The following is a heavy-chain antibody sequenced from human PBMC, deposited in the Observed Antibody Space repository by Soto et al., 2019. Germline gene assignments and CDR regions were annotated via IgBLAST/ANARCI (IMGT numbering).Heavy chain of an antibody. Sequence: EVQLVESGGGLVQPGGSLRLSCAASGFTFSDHYMDWVRQAPGKGLEWVGRTRNKANSYTTEYAASVKGRFTISRDDSNNSLYLQMNSLKTEDTAVYYCARGGGDGDLLGWGQGTLVTVSS. CDR1: GFTFSDHY. CDR3: ARGGGDGDLLG. CDR2: TRNKANSYTT. J-gene: IGHJ4*02. D-gene: IGHD4-17*01. V-gene: IGHV3-72*01.